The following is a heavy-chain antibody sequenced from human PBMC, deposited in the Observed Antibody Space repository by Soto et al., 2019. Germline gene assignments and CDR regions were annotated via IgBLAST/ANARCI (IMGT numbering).Heavy chain of an antibody. CDR3: AHSEGRRYGSVD. J-gene: IGHJ4*02. D-gene: IGHD5-18*01. CDR2: INWDDDK. CDR1: GFSLTTSGGG. V-gene: IGHV2-5*02. Sequence: QITLKESGPTLVKPTQTLTLTCTFSGFSLTTSGGGVGWIRQPPGKALEWLALINWDDDKRYTPSLKSRLIIPQDTSKTQAVLTLTHMDPMDTATYYCAHSEGRRYGSVDWGQGTLVTASS.